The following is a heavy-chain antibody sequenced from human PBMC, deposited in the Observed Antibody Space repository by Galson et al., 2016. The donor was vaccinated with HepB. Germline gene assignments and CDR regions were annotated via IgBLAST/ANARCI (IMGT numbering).Heavy chain of an antibody. CDR3: AIGYGAETPGDAFDI. D-gene: IGHD5-12*01. J-gene: IGHJ3*02. CDR2: ISYDGSTK. V-gene: IGHV3-30*03. Sequence: SLRLSCAASGFTFSSYGMHWVRQAPGKGLEWVAVISYDGSTKYYADSVKGRFTISRDNSKNTLNLQMNSLRAEDTADYYCAIGYGAETPGDAFDIWGRGTVVTVSS. CDR1: GFTFSSYG.